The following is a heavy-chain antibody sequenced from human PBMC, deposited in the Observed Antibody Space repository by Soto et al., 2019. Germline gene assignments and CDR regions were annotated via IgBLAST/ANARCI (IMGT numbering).Heavy chain of an antibody. D-gene: IGHD3-3*01. CDR3: ASGFWSGYAEN. CDR2: INSDGSST. V-gene: IGHV3-74*01. J-gene: IGHJ4*02. CDR1: GFTFSSYW. Sequence: GGSLRLSCAASGFTFSSYWMHWVRQAPGKGLVWVSRINSDGSSTSYADSVKGRFTISRDNAKNTLYLQMNSLRAEDTAVYYCASGFWSGYAENWGQGTLVTVSS.